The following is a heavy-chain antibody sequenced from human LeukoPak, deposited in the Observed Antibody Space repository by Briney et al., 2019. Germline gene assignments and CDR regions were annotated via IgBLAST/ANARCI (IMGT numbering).Heavy chain of an antibody. CDR1: GYSFTTYW. CDR2: IYPGDSDT. D-gene: IGHD4-17*01. Sequence: GESLKISCQGSGYSFTTYWIGWVRQMPGKGLEWMGIIYPGDSDTRYSPSFQGQVTISADKSISTAYLQWSSLKASDTAMYYCARLRAVTTLRYFDLWGRGTLVTVSS. V-gene: IGHV5-51*01. J-gene: IGHJ2*01. CDR3: ARLRAVTTLRYFDL.